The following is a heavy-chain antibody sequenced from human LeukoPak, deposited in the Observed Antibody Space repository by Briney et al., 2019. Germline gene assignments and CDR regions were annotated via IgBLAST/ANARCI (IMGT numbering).Heavy chain of an antibody. CDR1: GFTFSSDT. J-gene: IGHJ5*02. CDR3: ARDLVGATAS. V-gene: IGHV3-48*02. D-gene: IGHD1-26*01. Sequence: PGGSLRLSCGASGFTFSSDTMSWVRQAPGKGLEWVSYISGSSTTIYYADSVKGRFTISRENAKNSMYLQMNSLRDEDTAVYYCARDLVGATASWGQGTLVTVSS. CDR2: ISGSSTTI.